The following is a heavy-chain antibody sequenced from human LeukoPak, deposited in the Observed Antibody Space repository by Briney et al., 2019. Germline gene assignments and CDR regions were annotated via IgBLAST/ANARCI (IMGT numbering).Heavy chain of an antibody. CDR1: QYTLPDYY. CDR2: INPNSGGT. Sequence: ASVKVSFKSSQYTLPDYYLHWVGQAPGQGLEWMGWINPNSGGTNYAQKFLGRVTMTIDASVSTAYMELSSLRSYDTVVYYCARDAQRDSCAWLFVKSSELCDHWGQGALVTISS. J-gene: IGHJ4*02. V-gene: IGHV1-2*02. D-gene: IGHD3-22*01. CDR3: ARDAQRDSCAWLFVKSSELCDH.